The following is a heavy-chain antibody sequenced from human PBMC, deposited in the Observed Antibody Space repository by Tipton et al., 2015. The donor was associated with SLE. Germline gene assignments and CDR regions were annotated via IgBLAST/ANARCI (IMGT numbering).Heavy chain of an antibody. CDR1: GFTFGSFA. CDR3: ARGDPYCGGDCYDY. Sequence: SLRLSCEASGFTFGSFAMHWVRQAPGKGLEWVAVIWYDGSNKFHADSVTGRFTISRDNSKNTLYLQMNSLRAEDTAVYYCARGDPYCGGDCYDYWGQGTLVTVSS. CDR2: IWYDGSNK. J-gene: IGHJ4*02. D-gene: IGHD2-21*01. V-gene: IGHV3-33*08.